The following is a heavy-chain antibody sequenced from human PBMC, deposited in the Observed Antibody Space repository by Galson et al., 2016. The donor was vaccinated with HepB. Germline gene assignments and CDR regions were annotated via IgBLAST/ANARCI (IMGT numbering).Heavy chain of an antibody. CDR1: GFTFNDYY. Sequence: SLRLSCAASGFTFNDYYMSWIRQAPGKGLEWVSYISTSGNTIYYADSVNGRFTISRDTAKRSVYLQMNSLRADDTAVYYCARSGWDVSLDYWGQGTLVAVSA. V-gene: IGHV3-11*01. D-gene: IGHD6-19*01. J-gene: IGHJ4*02. CDR2: ISTSGNTI. CDR3: ARSGWDVSLDY.